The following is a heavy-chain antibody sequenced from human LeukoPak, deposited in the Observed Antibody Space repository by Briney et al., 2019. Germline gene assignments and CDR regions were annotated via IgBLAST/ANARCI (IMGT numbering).Heavy chain of an antibody. D-gene: IGHD3-10*01. CDR3: ARYGGSGSGIYGDY. J-gene: IGHJ4*02. Sequence: PGGSLRLSCAASGFTFSDHDMDWVRQSAGQGLEWVGRSRDKANSYNTEYAASVKGRFTISRDDSKTSLYLKMNSLKTEDTAVYYCARYGGSGSGIYGDYWGQGTLVTVSS. CDR1: GFTFSDHD. V-gene: IGHV3-72*01. CDR2: SRDKANSYNT.